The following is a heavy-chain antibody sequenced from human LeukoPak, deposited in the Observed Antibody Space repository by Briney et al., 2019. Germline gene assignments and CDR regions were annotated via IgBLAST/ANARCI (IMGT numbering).Heavy chain of an antibody. CDR2: IRYDGSNK. D-gene: IGHD5-18*01. V-gene: IGHV3-30*02. CDR3: AKAIQPLAEYYYYMDV. CDR1: GFTFSSYG. Sequence: GGSLRLSCAASGFTFSSYGIHWVRQAPGKGLEWVAFIRYDGSNKYYADSVKGRFSISRDNSKNTLYLQMNSLRAEDTAVYYCAKAIQPLAEYYYYMDVWGKGTTVTVSS. J-gene: IGHJ6*03.